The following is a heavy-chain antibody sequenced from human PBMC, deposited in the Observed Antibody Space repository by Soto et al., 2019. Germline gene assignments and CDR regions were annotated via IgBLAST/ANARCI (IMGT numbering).Heavy chain of an antibody. CDR1: GGSISSYY. CDR3: ASDPGYCTNGVCDHLTYYHGMDA. V-gene: IGHV4-59*01. D-gene: IGHD2-8*01. Sequence: SETLSLTCTVSGGSISSYYWSWIRQPPGKGLEWIGYIYYSGSTNYNPSLKSRVTIQAATSNNKFPLNLSSVTAAATAVYYCASDPGYCTNGVCDHLTYYHGMDAWGQGKTVTVS. CDR2: IYYSGST. J-gene: IGHJ6*02.